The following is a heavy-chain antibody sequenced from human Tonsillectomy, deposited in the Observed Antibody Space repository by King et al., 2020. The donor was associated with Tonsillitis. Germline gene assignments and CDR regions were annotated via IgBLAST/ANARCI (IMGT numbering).Heavy chain of an antibody. J-gene: IGHJ4*02. D-gene: IGHD6-19*01. V-gene: IGHV1-18*04. CDR1: GYTFTSYG. CDR3: ARETGIAVPRYVDY. Sequence: QLVQSGAEVKKPGASVKVSCKASGYTFTSYGVNWVRQAPGQGLEWMGWVSGYNGNTNYAQKLQGRVTMTTDTSTSTAYMELRSLRSDDTAVYYCARETGIAVPRYVDYWGQGTLVTVSS. CDR2: VSGYNGNT.